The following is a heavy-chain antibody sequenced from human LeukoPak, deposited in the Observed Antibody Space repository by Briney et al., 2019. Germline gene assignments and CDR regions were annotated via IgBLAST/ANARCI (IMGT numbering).Heavy chain of an antibody. D-gene: IGHD3-3*01. V-gene: IGHV1-2*02. CDR3: ARARVIITYGGAFDI. Sequence: ASVKVSCKASGGTFSSYAISWVRQAPGQGLEWMGWINPNSGGTNYAQKFQGRVTMTRDTSISTAYLELSRLRSDDTAMYYCARARVIITYGGAFDIWGQGTMVTVSS. CDR2: INPNSGGT. CDR1: GGTFSSYA. J-gene: IGHJ3*02.